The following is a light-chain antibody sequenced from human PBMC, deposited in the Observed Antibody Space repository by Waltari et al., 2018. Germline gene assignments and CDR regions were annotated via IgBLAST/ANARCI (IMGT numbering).Light chain of an antibody. Sequence: DIQMTQSPPSLSASVGDRVTITCRATQSISTSLNWYQHKAGKAPKLLIYGASTLERGVPSRFSGSGSGTDITLTINSLRPEDFATYYCQQSYTAPFTFGPGTRVDLK. V-gene: IGKV1-39*01. CDR2: GAS. CDR3: QQSYTAPFT. CDR1: QSISTS. J-gene: IGKJ3*01.